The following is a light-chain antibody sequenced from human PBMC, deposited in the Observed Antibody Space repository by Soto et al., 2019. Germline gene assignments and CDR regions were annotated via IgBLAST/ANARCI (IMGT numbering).Light chain of an antibody. CDR2: RAA. V-gene: IGKV3-15*01. Sequence: IVMTQSPATLSVSPGERATLSCRASQSISSNLAWYQQKPGQAPRLLIYRAATRATGIPARFSGSGSGTDFPLTISSLQSEDFAIYYCQHYNNWPPWTFGQGTKVEIK. CDR1: QSISSN. CDR3: QHYNNWPPWT. J-gene: IGKJ1*01.